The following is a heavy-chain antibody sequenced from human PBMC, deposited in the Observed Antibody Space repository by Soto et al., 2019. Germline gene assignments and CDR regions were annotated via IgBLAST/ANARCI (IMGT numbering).Heavy chain of an antibody. CDR2: TYYRSKWYS. V-gene: IGHV6-1*01. Sequence: PSQTLSLTCVISGDSVSSYSVVWNWIRQSPSGGLEWLGRTYYRSKWYSEYAISVQSRITVNADTSKNQVSLQLDSVTPDDTAVYYCARLIGTSWLDSWGQEDLLTVSA. J-gene: IGHJ5*01. CDR1: GDSVSSYSVV. CDR3: ARLIGTSWLDS. D-gene: IGHD2-2*01.